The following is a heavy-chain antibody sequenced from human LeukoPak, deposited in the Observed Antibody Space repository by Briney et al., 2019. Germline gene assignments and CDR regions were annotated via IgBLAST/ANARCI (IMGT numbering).Heavy chain of an antibody. CDR3: TRALSSSSGPDS. CDR1: GYTFTGYY. V-gene: IGHV1-2*02. D-gene: IGHD6-6*01. Sequence: ASVKVSCKASGYTFTGYYMHWVRQAPGQGLERMGWINPNSGGTNYAQKFQGRVTMTRDTSISTAYMELSRLRSDDTAVYYCTRALSSSSGPDSWGQGTLVTVSS. J-gene: IGHJ4*02. CDR2: INPNSGGT.